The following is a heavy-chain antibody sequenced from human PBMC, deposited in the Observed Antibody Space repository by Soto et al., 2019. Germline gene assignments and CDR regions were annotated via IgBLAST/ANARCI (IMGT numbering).Heavy chain of an antibody. Sequence: SETLSPTCTVSGGTISTYYWSWIRQPPGKGLEWIGYIYYSGSTNYNPSLKSRVTISVDTSKNQFSLKLSSVTAADTAVYYCATGQIQLWHNWFDPWGQGTLVTVS. V-gene: IGHV4-59*01. J-gene: IGHJ5*02. D-gene: IGHD5-18*01. CDR2: IYYSGST. CDR3: ATGQIQLWHNWFDP. CDR1: GGTISTYY.